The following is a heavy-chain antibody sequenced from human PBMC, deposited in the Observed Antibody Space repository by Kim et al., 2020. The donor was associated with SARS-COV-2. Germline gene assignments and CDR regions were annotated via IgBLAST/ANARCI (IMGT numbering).Heavy chain of an antibody. CDR1: GGSISSSSYY. V-gene: IGHV4-39*01. Sequence: SETLSLTCTVSGGSISSSSYYWGWIRQPPGKGLEWIGSIYYSGSTYYNPSLKSRVTISVDTSKNQFSLKLSSVTAADTAVYYCARQQLYYDSSGYYDYWGQGTLVTVYS. J-gene: IGHJ4*02. D-gene: IGHD3-22*01. CDR2: IYYSGST. CDR3: ARQQLYYDSSGYYDY.